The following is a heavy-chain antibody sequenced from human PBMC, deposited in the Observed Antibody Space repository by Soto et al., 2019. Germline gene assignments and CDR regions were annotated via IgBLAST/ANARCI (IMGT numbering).Heavy chain of an antibody. D-gene: IGHD5-12*01. CDR3: ARPNSFRDGYNYEEAWFDP. J-gene: IGHJ5*02. CDR1: GYTFTSYG. V-gene: IGHV1-18*01. Sequence: GASVKVSCKASGYTFTSYGISWVRQAPGQGLEWMGWISAYNGNTNYAQKLQGRVTMTTDTSTSTAYMELRSLRSDDTAVYYCARPNSFRDGYNYEEAWFDPWGQGTLVTVSS. CDR2: ISAYNGNT.